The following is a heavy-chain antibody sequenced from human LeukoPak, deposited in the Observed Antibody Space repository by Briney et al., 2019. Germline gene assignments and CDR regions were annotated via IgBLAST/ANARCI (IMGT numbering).Heavy chain of an antibody. CDR1: GFTFSSYA. Sequence: GGSLRLSCAASGFTFSSYAMSWVRQAPGKGREWVSAIGGSGGSTYYADSVKGRFTISRDNSKNTLYLQMNSLRAEDTAVYYCAKDKMKWELGDAFDIWGQGTMVTVSS. V-gene: IGHV3-23*01. CDR3: AKDKMKWELGDAFDI. D-gene: IGHD1-26*01. J-gene: IGHJ3*02. CDR2: IGGSGGST.